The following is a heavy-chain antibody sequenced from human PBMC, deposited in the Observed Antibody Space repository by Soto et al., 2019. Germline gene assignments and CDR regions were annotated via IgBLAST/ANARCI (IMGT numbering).Heavy chain of an antibody. CDR1: GFTFSSYC. CDR2: IKEDGSAK. CDR3: ARDYLRIDLYGMDV. V-gene: IGHV3-7*05. Sequence: EVQLVESGGALVQPGGSLRLSCAASGFTFSSYCMNWVRQAPGKGLEWVAKIKEDGSAKKYVDSVKGRFTISRDNVKNALYLQMNTLRAEDTAVYYCARDYLRIDLYGMDVWGQGTAVTVSS. J-gene: IGHJ6*02. D-gene: IGHD2-15*01.